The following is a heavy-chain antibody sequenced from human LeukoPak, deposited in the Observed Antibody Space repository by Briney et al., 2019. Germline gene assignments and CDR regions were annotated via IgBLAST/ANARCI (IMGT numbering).Heavy chain of an antibody. CDR3: ARDRGPRGFDY. CDR2: INHSGST. D-gene: IGHD3-16*01. J-gene: IGHJ4*02. V-gene: IGHV4-34*01. CDR1: GGSFSGYY. Sequence: SETLSLTCAVYGGSFSGYYWSWIRQPPGKGPEWIGEINHSGSTNYNPSLKSRVTISVDTSKNQFSLKLSSVTAADTAVYYCARDRGPRGFDYWGQGTLVTVSS.